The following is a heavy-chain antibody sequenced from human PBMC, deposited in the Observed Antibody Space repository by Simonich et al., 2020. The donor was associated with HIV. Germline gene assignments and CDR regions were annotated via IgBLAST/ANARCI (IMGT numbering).Heavy chain of an antibody. CDR3: ARGFYQRLYYFDY. D-gene: IGHD2-2*01. J-gene: IGHJ4*02. Sequence: QVQLQQWGAGLLKPSETLSLTCAVYGGSFSGYYWSWIRQPPGTGLEWIGEINHRGSTNYNPSLKSRVTISVATSKNQFSLKLSSVTAADTAVYYCARGFYQRLYYFDYWGQGTLVTVSS. CDR1: GGSFSGYY. CDR2: INHRGST. V-gene: IGHV4-34*01.